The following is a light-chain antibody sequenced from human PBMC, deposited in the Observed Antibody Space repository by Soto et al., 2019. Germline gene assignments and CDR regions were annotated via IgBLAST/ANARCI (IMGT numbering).Light chain of an antibody. CDR3: QQRSDWPT. Sequence: IVLTQSPATLSLSPGERATLSCRASQSVSSYLAWYQQKGGQAPRLLLYDASSRATGIPARFSGSGSGTDFTLTISSLEPEDFAVYYCQQRSDWPTFGGGTKVEIK. J-gene: IGKJ4*01. V-gene: IGKV3-11*01. CDR2: DAS. CDR1: QSVSSY.